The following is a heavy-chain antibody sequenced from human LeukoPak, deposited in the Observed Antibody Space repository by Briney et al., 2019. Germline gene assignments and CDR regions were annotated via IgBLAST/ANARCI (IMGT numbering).Heavy chain of an antibody. CDR1: AGSISSSNYY. V-gene: IGHV4-39*07. Sequence: PSETLSLTCTVSAGSISSSNYYWGWIRQPPGKGLEWIGSIYYSGSTYYNPSLKSRVTISVDTSKNQFSLKLSSVTAADTAVYYCARVRSPDYYYYMDVWGKGTTVTVSS. CDR3: ARVRSPDYYYYMDV. D-gene: IGHD3-10*01. J-gene: IGHJ6*03. CDR2: IYYSGST.